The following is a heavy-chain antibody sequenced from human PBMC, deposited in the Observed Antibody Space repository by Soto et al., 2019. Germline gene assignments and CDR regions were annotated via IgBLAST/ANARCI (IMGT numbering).Heavy chain of an antibody. Sequence: EVQLLESGGGLVQPGGSLRLSCAASGFTLSSDAMNWVRQAPGKGLECVSGISGSSSSTYYAAYVKGRFTISRDNSPNTLYLQMSGLRAEDTAVYYCETKGSWGQGTLVTVSS. J-gene: IGHJ4*02. V-gene: IGHV3-23*01. CDR2: ISGSSSST. CDR1: GFTLSSDA. CDR3: ETKGS.